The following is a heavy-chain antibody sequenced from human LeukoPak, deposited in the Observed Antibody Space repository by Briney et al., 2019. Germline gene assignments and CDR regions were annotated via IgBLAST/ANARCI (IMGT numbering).Heavy chain of an antibody. D-gene: IGHD3-10*01. CDR1: GCSFTSHW. Sequence: GESLKISCEGSGCSFTSHWIGWVRQMPGKGLEWMGIIYPGDSDTRYSPSFQGQVTISADKSITTAYLQWTSLKASDTAMYYCARQRLRGVSYFDYWGRGTLVTVSS. CDR3: ARQRLRGVSYFDY. CDR2: IYPGDSDT. V-gene: IGHV5-51*01. J-gene: IGHJ4*02.